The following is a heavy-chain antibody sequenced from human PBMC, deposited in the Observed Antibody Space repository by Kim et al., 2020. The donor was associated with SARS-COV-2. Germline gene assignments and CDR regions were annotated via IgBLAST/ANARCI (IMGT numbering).Heavy chain of an antibody. V-gene: IGHV4-34*01. Sequence: SETLSLTCAVYGGSFSGYYWSWIRQPPGKGLEWIGEINHSGSTNYNPSLKSRVTISVDTSKNQFSLKLSSVTAADTTVYYCARDIYYYDSSGYYNWFDP. CDR1: GGSFSGYY. CDR2: INHSGST. CDR3: ARDIYYYDSSGYYNWFDP. D-gene: IGHD3-22*01. J-gene: IGHJ5*02.